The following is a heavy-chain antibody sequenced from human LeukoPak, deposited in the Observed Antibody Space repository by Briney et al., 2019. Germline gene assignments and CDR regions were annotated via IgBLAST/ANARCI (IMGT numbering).Heavy chain of an antibody. J-gene: IGHJ4*02. V-gene: IGHV3-23*01. Sequence: GGSLRLSCGASGFTFSSYAMSWVRQAPGKGLEWVSAIGSGTYYADSVKGRFTISRDNSKNTLYLQMNSLRAEDTAVYHCAKVLAYYFDYWGQGTLVTVSS. CDR3: AKVLAYYFDY. CDR1: GFTFSSYA. CDR2: IGSGT.